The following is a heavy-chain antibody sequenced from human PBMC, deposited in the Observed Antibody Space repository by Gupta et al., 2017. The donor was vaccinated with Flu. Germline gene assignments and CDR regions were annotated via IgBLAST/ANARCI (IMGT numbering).Heavy chain of an antibody. CDR2: IYYSGNT. Sequence: QLQLQESGPGLVKPSETLSLTCIVSGGSISRNSYYWGWIRLPPGKGLDGIGSIYYSGNTYYNPSLKSRVTISVDTSKNQFSLKLSSVTAADTAVYYCARHFVGYCSGGTCYDENDYWGQGTLVTVSS. V-gene: IGHV4-39*01. J-gene: IGHJ4*02. CDR1: GGSISRNSYY. D-gene: IGHD2-15*01. CDR3: ARHFVGYCSGGTCYDENDY.